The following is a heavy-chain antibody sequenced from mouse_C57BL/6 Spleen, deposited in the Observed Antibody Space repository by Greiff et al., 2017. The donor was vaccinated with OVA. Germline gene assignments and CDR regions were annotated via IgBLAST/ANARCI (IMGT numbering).Heavy chain of an antibody. CDR3: ARELWFAY. CDR2: IYPGSGNT. J-gene: IGHJ3*01. Sequence: QVQLQQSGAELVRPGASVKLSCKASGYTFTGYYINWVKQRPGQGLEWIARIYPGSGNTYYNEKFKGKATLTAEKSSSTAYMQLSSLTSEDSAVYFCARELWFAYWGQGTLVTVSA. V-gene: IGHV1-76*01. CDR1: GYTFTGYY.